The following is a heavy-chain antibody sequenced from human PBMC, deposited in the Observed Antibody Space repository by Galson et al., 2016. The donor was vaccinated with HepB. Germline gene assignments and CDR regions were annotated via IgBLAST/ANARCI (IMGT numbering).Heavy chain of an antibody. D-gene: IGHD2-21*02. CDR2: IYHSGSA. V-gene: IGHV4-38-2*01. J-gene: IGHJ4*02. Sequence: SETLSLTCDVSGYSISSGYHWGWIRQTPGKGLEWIGNIYHSGSADYNPSLKSRVTISVDTSKNQISLRLTSVTAADTAVYYCARGCGAADCYLFDYWGRGALVTVSS. CDR1: GYSISSGYH. CDR3: ARGCGAADCYLFDY.